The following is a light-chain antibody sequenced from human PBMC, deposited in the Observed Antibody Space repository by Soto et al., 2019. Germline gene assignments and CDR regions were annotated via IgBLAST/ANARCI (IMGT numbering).Light chain of an antibody. CDR1: QGISSY. Sequence: AIRMTQSPSSFSASTGDRVTITCRASQGISSYLAWYQQKPGKAPKLLIYAASTLQSGVPSRFSGGGSGTDFTLTINSLQPEDFVTYFCQQSFSFPATFGGGTKVDIK. CDR3: QQSFSFPAT. CDR2: AAS. V-gene: IGKV1-8*01. J-gene: IGKJ4*01.